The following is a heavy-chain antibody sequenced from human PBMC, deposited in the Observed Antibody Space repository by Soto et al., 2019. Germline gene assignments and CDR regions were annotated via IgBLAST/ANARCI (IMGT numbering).Heavy chain of an antibody. V-gene: IGHV6-1*01. Sequence: SQTLSLTCAISGDSVSSNSAAWNWIRQSPSRGLEWLGRTYYRSKWYNDYAVSVKSRIIINPDTSKNQFSLQPNSVTPEDTTAYYCAGYLTGDRWDYYFDYWGQGTLVTVSS. D-gene: IGHD7-27*01. J-gene: IGHJ4*02. CDR3: AGYLTGDRWDYYFDY. CDR2: TYYRSKWYN. CDR1: GDSVSSNSAA.